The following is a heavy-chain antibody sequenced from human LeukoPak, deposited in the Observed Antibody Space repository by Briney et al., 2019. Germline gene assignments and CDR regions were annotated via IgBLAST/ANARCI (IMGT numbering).Heavy chain of an antibody. J-gene: IGHJ4*02. Sequence: PGGSLRLSCAAFGFTFSSYSMNWVRQAPGKGLEWVSAISGSGGSTYYADSVKGRFTISRDNSKNTLYLQMNSLRAEDTAVYYCAKPVAGSSSWYLGTYFDYWGQGTLVTVSS. CDR1: GFTFSSYS. CDR3: AKPVAGSSSWYLGTYFDY. V-gene: IGHV3-23*01. CDR2: ISGSGGST. D-gene: IGHD6-13*01.